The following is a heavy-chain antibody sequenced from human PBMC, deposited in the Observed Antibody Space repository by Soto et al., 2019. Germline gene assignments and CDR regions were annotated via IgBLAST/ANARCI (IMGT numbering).Heavy chain of an antibody. V-gene: IGHV1-69*13. Sequence: SVKVSCKASGGTFSSYAISWVRQAPGQGLEWMGGIIPIFGTANYAQRFQGRVAITADESTSTAYMELSSLRSEDTAVYYCARDLKRYYDSSGYGYYYYGMDVWGQGTTVTVTS. D-gene: IGHD3-22*01. CDR3: ARDLKRYYDSSGYGYYYYGMDV. CDR2: IIPIFGTA. CDR1: GGTFSSYA. J-gene: IGHJ6*02.